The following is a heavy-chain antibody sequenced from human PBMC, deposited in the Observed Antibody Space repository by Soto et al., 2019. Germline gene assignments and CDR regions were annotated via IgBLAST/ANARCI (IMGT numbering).Heavy chain of an antibody. J-gene: IGHJ6*02. D-gene: IGHD3-22*01. CDR2: IYYSGST. CDR3: ARHGSGYYDSSGYSPGVPSMDV. CDR1: GGSISSGGYY. Sequence: QVQLQESGPGLVKPSQTLSLTCTVSGGSISSGGYYWSWIRQHPGKGLEWIGYIYYSGSTYYNPSLKSRVTISVDTSKNQFSLKLSSVTAADTAVYYCARHGSGYYDSSGYSPGVPSMDVWGQGTTVTVSS. V-gene: IGHV4-31*03.